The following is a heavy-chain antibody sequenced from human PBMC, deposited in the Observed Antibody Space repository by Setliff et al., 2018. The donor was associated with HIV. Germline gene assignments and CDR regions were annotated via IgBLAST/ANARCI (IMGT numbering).Heavy chain of an antibody. CDR2: SNHGGSA. Sequence: SETLSLTCTVSGGSISSSSYFWGWIRQPPGKGLEWIGESNHGGSATYNPSLTGRVGISVDTSKNQFSLRLSSVIAADTAVYYCARGPPGSSIGWYVGYWGQGTLVTVSS. CDR3: ARGPPGSSIGWYVGY. J-gene: IGHJ4*02. V-gene: IGHV4-39*07. D-gene: IGHD6-19*01. CDR1: GGSISSSSYF.